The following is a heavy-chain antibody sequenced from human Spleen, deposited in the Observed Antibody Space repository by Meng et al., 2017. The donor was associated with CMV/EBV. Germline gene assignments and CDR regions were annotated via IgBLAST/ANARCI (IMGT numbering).Heavy chain of an antibody. J-gene: IGHJ6*02. Sequence: SETLSLTCTVSGGSISRTSYYWGWIHQSTGKGLEWVGSIYYSGTTYFNPSLKSRVSISLDSSKNQFSLNLNSVTAADTAVYYCGRHRLRFSEWLDGDYYNDYDVDVWGQGTTVTVSS. CDR2: IYYSGTT. CDR3: GRHRLRFSEWLDGDYYNDYDVDV. V-gene: IGHV4-39*07. CDR1: GGSISRTSYY. D-gene: IGHD3-3*01.